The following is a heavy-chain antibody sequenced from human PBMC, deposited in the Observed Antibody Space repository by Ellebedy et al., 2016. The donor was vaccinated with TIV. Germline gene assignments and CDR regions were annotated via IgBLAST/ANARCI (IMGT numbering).Heavy chain of an antibody. Sequence: AASVKVSCKASGYNLTTFGITWVRQAPGQGLEWMGWISAYNGDTNYAQKFQGRVTMATDTSTSTAYMELGSLRSDDAAIYYCARAGAFYDFWSGPLNWFDPWGQGTLVTVAS. J-gene: IGHJ5*02. CDR3: ARAGAFYDFWSGPLNWFDP. V-gene: IGHV1-18*01. CDR2: ISAYNGDT. CDR1: GYNLTTFG. D-gene: IGHD3-3*01.